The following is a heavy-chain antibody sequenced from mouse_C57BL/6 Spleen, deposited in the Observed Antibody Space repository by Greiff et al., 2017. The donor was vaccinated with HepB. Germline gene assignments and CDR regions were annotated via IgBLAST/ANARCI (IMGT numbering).Heavy chain of an antibody. D-gene: IGHD1-1*01. V-gene: IGHV1-82*01. J-gene: IGHJ2*01. CDR2: IYPGDGDT. CDR1: GYAFSSSW. CDR3: ARSHYYYGSSLDY. Sequence: QVQLKQSGPELVKPGASVKISCKASGYAFSSSWMNWVKQRPGKGLEWIGRIYPGDGDTNYNGKFKGKATLTADKSSSTAYMQLSSLTSEDSAVYFCARSHYYYGSSLDYWGQGTTLTVSS.